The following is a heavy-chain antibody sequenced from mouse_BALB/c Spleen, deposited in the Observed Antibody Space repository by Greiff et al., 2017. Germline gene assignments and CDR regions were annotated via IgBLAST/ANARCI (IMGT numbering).Heavy chain of an antibody. CDR2: IDPENGNT. CDR3: ARLRRGYAMDY. J-gene: IGHJ4*01. V-gene: IGHV14-1*02. Sequence: EVKLMESGAELVRPGALVKLSCKASGFNIKDYYMHWVKQRPEQGLEWIGWIDPENGNTIYDPKFQGKASITADTSSNTAYLQLSSLTSEDTAVYYCARLRRGYAMDYWGQGTSVTVSS. CDR1: GFNIKDYY. D-gene: IGHD2-12*01.